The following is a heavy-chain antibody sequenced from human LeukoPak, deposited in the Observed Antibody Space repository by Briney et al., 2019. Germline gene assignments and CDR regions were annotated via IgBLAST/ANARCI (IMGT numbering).Heavy chain of an antibody. CDR1: GYTFTSYY. D-gene: IGHD6-6*01. Sequence: ASVKVSCKASGYTFTSYYMHWVRQAPGQGLEWMGIINPSGGSTSYAQKFQGRVTMTRDTSTSTVYMELSSLRSEDTAVYYCARDGPRIAALGEDPDYWGQGTLVTVSS. V-gene: IGHV1-46*01. J-gene: IGHJ4*02. CDR2: INPSGGST. CDR3: ARDGPRIAALGEDPDY.